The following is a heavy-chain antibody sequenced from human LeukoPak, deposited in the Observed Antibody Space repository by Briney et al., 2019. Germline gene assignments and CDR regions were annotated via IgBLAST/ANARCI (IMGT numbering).Heavy chain of an antibody. V-gene: IGHV4-38-2*01. D-gene: IGHD5-12*01. CDR2: IYHSGST. Sequence: SETLSLTCAVSTYSISSGYYWGWIRQPPGKGLEWIGSIYHSGSTFYNPSLKSRVTISVDTSKNQFSLRLSSVTAADMAMYYCARLWSGYKRIDYWGQGTLVTVSS. J-gene: IGHJ4*02. CDR1: TYSISSGYY. CDR3: ARLWSGYKRIDY.